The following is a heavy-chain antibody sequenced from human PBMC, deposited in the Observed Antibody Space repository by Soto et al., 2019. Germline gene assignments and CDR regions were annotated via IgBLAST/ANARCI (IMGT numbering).Heavy chain of an antibody. CDR3: ARLKGRDHYGLDV. CDR1: GDSITSTNW. Sequence: QVQLQESGPGLVKPSGTLSLTCGVSGDSITSTNWWSWVRQPPGRGLEWIGEIYHSGTTHYNPSLKSRITILLDESKNQFSLNLSSVTAADTAVYYCARLKGRDHYGLDVWGQGTTVSVFS. J-gene: IGHJ6*02. CDR2: IYHSGTT. V-gene: IGHV4-4*02.